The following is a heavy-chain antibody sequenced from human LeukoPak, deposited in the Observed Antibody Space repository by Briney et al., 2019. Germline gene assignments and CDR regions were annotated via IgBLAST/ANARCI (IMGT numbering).Heavy chain of an antibody. CDR1: GGSISSGGYY. Sequence: SETLSLTCTVSGGSISSGGYYWSWIRQPPGKGQEWIGYIYHSGSTYYNPSLKSRVTISVDRSKNQFSLKLSSVTAADTAVYYCATHCSSTSCYKIKAFDYWGQGTLVTVSS. CDR3: ATHCSSTSCYKIKAFDY. D-gene: IGHD2-2*02. J-gene: IGHJ4*02. V-gene: IGHV4-30-2*01. CDR2: IYHSGST.